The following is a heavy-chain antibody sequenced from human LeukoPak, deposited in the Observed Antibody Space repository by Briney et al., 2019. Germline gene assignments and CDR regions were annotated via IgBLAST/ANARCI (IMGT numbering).Heavy chain of an antibody. D-gene: IGHD6-19*01. CDR2: ISAYNGNT. CDR1: AYTFTIYG. Sequence: ASVTLCFTSSAYTFTIYGISWVRQAPGQGLEWMGWISAYNGNTNYAQKLQGRVTMTTNTSTSTAYKELRSLRSDDTAVYYCARDRSSGYSNWFDPWGQGTLVTVSS. V-gene: IGHV1-18*01. J-gene: IGHJ5*02. CDR3: ARDRSSGYSNWFDP.